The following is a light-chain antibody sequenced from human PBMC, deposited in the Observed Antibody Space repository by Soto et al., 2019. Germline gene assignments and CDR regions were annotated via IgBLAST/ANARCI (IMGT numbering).Light chain of an antibody. CDR2: GAS. J-gene: IGKJ4*01. V-gene: IGKV3-15*01. CDR1: QSVKTN. Sequence: EIVMTQSPATLSVSPGERVTLSCRASQSVKTNLAWYQQRPGQAPRLLVYGASTRAPGIPARFYGSGFGTDFALTISRLQSEDFAVYYCQQYVNLLVTFGGGTKVE. CDR3: QQYVNLLVT.